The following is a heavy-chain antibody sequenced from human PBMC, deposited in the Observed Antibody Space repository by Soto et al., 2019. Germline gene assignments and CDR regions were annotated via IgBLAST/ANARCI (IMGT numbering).Heavy chain of an antibody. CDR2: IYYSGST. D-gene: IGHD3-9*01. CDR1: GGSIGSGDYY. V-gene: IGHV4-30-4*01. J-gene: IGHJ6*02. CDR3: ARDRFEGYGMDV. Sequence: SETLSLTCTVSGGSIGSGDYYWSWIRQPPGKGLEWIGYIYYSGSTYYNPSLKSRVTISVDTSKNQFSLKLSSVTAADTAVYYCARDRFEGYGMDVWGQGTTVTVSS.